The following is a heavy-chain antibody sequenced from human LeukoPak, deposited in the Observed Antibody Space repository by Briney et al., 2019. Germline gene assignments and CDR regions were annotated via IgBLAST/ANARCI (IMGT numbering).Heavy chain of an antibody. J-gene: IGHJ4*02. V-gene: IGHV1-46*01. Sequence: ASVKVSCKASGYTFTSYYMHWVRQAPGQGLEWMGIINPSGGSTGYAQKFQGRVTMTRDTSTSTVYMELSSLRSEDTAVYYCARDHNVVVVAAFYFDYWGQGTLVTVSS. D-gene: IGHD2-15*01. CDR3: ARDHNVVVVAAFYFDY. CDR1: GYTFTSYY. CDR2: INPSGGST.